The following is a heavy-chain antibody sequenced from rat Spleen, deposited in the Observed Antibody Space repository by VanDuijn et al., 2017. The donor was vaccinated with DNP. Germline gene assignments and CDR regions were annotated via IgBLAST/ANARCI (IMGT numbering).Heavy chain of an antibody. Sequence: EVQLQESGPGLVKPSQSLSLTCSVTGYSITRNYWGWIRKLPGNKMEWIGHISYSGSTGYNPSLKSRISITRDTSKNQFFLQLNSVTTEDTATYYCARYGSVALDYWGQGVMVTVSS. J-gene: IGHJ2*01. CDR2: ISYSGST. CDR1: GYSITRNY. D-gene: IGHD3-3*01. V-gene: IGHV3-1*01. CDR3: ARYGSVALDY.